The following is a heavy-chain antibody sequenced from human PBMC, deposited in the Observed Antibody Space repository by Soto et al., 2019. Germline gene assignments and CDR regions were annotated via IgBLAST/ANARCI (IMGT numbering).Heavy chain of an antibody. CDR2: IYHSGST. Sequence: SETLSLTCAVSGGSISSSNWWSWVRQPPGKGLEWIGEIYHSGSTNYNPSLKSRVTISVDKSKNQFSLKLSSVTAADSAVYYCASLEVDGSGRGGVPDWGQGTLVTVSS. D-gene: IGHD3-10*01. CDR3: ASLEVDGSGRGGVPD. J-gene: IGHJ4*02. CDR1: GGSISSSNW. V-gene: IGHV4-4*02.